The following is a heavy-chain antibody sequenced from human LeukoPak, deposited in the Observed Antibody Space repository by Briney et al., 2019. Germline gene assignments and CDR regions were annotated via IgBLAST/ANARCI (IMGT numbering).Heavy chain of an antibody. D-gene: IGHD1-20*01. CDR1: GYSIISGYY. CDR2: IYHSGST. J-gene: IGHJ4*02. V-gene: IGHV4-38-2*01. Sequence: SETLSLTCAVSGYSIISGYYWGWIRQPPGKGLEWIGSIYHSGSTYYNPSLKSRVTIPVDTSKNQFSLKLSSVTAADTAVYYCARVGGITGTTFFDYWGQGTLVTVSS. CDR3: ARVGGITGTTFFDY.